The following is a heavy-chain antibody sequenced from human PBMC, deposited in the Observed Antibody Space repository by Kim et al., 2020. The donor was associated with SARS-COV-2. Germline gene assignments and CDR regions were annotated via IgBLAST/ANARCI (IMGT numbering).Heavy chain of an antibody. CDR2: GST. Sequence: GSTYYNPSLKSRVTISVDTSKNQFSLKLSSVTAADTAVYYWAREGEGMDVWGQGTTVTVSS. D-gene: IGHD2-21*01. V-gene: IGHV4-39*07. CDR3: AREGEGMDV. J-gene: IGHJ6*02.